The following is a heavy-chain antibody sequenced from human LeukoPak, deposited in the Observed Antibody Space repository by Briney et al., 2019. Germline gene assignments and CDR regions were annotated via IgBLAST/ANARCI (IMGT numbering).Heavy chain of an antibody. CDR2: MNPNSGNT. Sequence: ASVKVSCKASGYTFTTHDINWVRQATGQGLEWMGWMNPNSGNTGYAQKFQGRVTMTRNTSISTAYMELSSLRSDDTAVYYCTRDLPYSSSWESIDYWGQGTLVTVSS. CDR1: GYTFTTHD. V-gene: IGHV1-8*01. CDR3: TRDLPYSSSWESIDY. J-gene: IGHJ4*02. D-gene: IGHD6-13*01.